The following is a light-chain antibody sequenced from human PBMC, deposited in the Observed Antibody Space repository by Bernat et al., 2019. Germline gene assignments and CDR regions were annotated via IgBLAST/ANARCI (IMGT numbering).Light chain of an antibody. CDR3: QQSYSTPLT. V-gene: IGKV1-39*01. CDR1: QTIATD. CDR2: NAS. J-gene: IGKJ4*01. Sequence: DIQMTQSPSSLSASVGDRVTITCRASQTIATDLSWYQQKPGKAPKLLIYNASWLQSGVPSRFSGSGSGADFTLTISSLQPEDFATYHCQQSYSTPLTFGGGTKVEIK.